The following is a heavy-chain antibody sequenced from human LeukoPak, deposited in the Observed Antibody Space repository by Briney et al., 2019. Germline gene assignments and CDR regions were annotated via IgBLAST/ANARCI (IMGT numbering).Heavy chain of an antibody. CDR2: IWYDGSNK. CDR3: ARTYYGSGSYYTFFDY. J-gene: IGHJ4*02. D-gene: IGHD3-10*01. CDR1: GFTFSSYG. V-gene: IGHV3-33*01. Sequence: GRSLRLSCAASGFTFSSYGMHWVRQAPGKGLEWVAVIWYDGSNKYYADSVKGRFTNSRDNSKNTLYLQMNSLRAEDTAVYYCARTYYGSGSYYTFFDYWGQGTLVTVSS.